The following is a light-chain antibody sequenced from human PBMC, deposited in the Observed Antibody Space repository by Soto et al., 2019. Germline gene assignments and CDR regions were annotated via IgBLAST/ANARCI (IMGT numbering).Light chain of an antibody. CDR2: DAS. J-gene: IGKJ5*01. CDR1: QSVRFY. V-gene: IGKV3-11*01. Sequence: EIVLTQSPATLSLSPGERATISCRASQSVRFYLAWYQQKPGQAPRLLIYDASNRATGIPARFSGSGSGTDFTLAISSREPQDFAVYYCQQRSNWPPITFGQGTRLEMK. CDR3: QQRSNWPPIT.